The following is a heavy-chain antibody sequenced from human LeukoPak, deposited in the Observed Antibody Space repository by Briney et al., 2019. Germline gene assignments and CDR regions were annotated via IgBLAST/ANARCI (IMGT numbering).Heavy chain of an antibody. Sequence: PGRSPRLSCAASGFTFDDYAMHWVRQAPGKGLEWVSGISWNSGSIGYADSVKGRFTISRDNAKNSLYLQMNSLRAEDTALYYCAKVAKTPSGWYVYWGQGTLVTVSS. CDR1: GFTFDDYA. D-gene: IGHD6-19*01. CDR3: AKVAKTPSGWYVY. CDR2: ISWNSGSI. J-gene: IGHJ4*02. V-gene: IGHV3-9*01.